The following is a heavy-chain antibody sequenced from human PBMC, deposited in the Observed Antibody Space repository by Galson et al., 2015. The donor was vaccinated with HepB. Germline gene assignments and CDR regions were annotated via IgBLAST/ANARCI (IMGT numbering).Heavy chain of an antibody. CDR1: GYSFSDFG. D-gene: IGHD1-26*01. CDR3: TRDLASVGPIFFDY. Sequence: SVKVSCKASGYSFSDFGISWVRQAPGQGLEWMGWISGYNGDTHYAQKFQGRVTMTTGTSTTTAYMELRSLRSDDTAVYYCTRDLASVGPIFFDYWGQGTLVTVSS. V-gene: IGHV1-18*04. J-gene: IGHJ4*02. CDR2: ISGYNGDT.